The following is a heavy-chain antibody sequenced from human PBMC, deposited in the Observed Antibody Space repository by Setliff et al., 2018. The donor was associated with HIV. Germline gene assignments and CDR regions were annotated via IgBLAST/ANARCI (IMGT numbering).Heavy chain of an antibody. D-gene: IGHD6-19*01. Sequence: NPSETLSLTCSVSGGSTGSDTWSWIRQPAGQGLEWIGRIYRSGSTNYNTPLESRVAMSVDTSKNQFSLKLSSVAAADTAVYYCARELFGSGWYADSWGQGTLVTVSS. CDR1: GGSTGSDT. CDR2: IYRSGST. V-gene: IGHV4-4*07. CDR3: ARELFGSGWYADS. J-gene: IGHJ4*02.